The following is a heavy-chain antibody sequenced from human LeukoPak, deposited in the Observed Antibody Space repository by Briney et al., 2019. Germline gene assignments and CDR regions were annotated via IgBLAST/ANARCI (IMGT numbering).Heavy chain of an antibody. CDR1: GGSISSYY. CDR3: ARDEVSLYYFDY. Sequence: SETLSLTCTVSGGSISSYYWSWIRQPPGKGLEWIGYIYTSGSTNYNPSLKSRVTISVDTSKNQFSLKLSSVTAADTAVYYCARDEVSLYYFDYWGQGTLVTVSS. J-gene: IGHJ4*02. V-gene: IGHV4-4*09. D-gene: IGHD1-14*01. CDR2: IYTSGST.